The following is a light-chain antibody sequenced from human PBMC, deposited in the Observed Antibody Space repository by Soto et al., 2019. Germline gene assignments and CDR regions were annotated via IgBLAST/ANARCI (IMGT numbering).Light chain of an antibody. J-gene: IGLJ1*01. V-gene: IGLV2-14*01. CDR2: DVS. Sequence: QSALTQPASVSGSPGQSITISCTGTSSDVGGYNYVSWYQQHPGKAPKLMIYDVSNRPSGVSSRFSGSKSGNTASLTISGLQAEDEADYYCSSYTSSSTYVFGIGTK. CDR3: SSYTSSSTYV. CDR1: SSDVGGYNY.